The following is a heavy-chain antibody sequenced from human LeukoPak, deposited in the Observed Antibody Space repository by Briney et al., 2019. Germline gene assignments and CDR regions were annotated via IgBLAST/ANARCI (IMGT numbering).Heavy chain of an antibody. CDR1: GFSFGSHA. Sequence: PGGSLRLSCAPSGFSFGSHAMSWVRQAPGKGLEWVSLIINRGAVPHYADSVKGRFTISRDKYNNMLYLQMDTLSAEDTAIYYCVKGGRICSSSTCRVDYWGQGTLVTVSS. V-gene: IGHV3-23*01. CDR3: VKGGRICSSSTCRVDY. D-gene: IGHD2-2*01. J-gene: IGHJ4*02. CDR2: IINRGAVP.